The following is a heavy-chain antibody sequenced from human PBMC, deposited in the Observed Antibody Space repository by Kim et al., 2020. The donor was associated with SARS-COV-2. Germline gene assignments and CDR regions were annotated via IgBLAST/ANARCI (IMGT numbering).Heavy chain of an antibody. J-gene: IGHJ4*02. D-gene: IGHD6-13*01. V-gene: IGHV1-2*02. Sequence: ASVKVSCKASGYTFTGYYMHWVRQAPGKGLEWMGWINPNSGGTNYAQKCQGRVTMTRDPSISTAYMELSRLRSDVTAVYYWASGEGIAAAGADYWGQGTLVTVSS. CDR2: INPNSGGT. CDR3: ASGEGIAAAGADY. CDR1: GYTFTGYY.